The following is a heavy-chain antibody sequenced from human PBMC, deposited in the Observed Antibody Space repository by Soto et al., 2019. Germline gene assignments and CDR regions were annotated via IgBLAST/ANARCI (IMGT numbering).Heavy chain of an antibody. D-gene: IGHD5-18*01. CDR1: GGSVSSGDYY. J-gene: IGHJ5*02. CDR3: ARIPVDTSMIYWLDP. V-gene: IGHV4-61*08. Sequence: SETLSLTCTVSGGSVSSGDYYWSWIRQPPGKGLEWIGYIYYSGNTNYNPSLRSRVIISVDTSENLFSLKLTSVTAADTAVYYCARIPVDTSMIYWLDPWGQGTLVTVSS. CDR2: IYYSGNT.